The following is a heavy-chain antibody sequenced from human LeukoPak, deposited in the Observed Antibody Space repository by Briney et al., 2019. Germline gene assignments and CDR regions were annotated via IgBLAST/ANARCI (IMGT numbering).Heavy chain of an antibody. Sequence: SETLSLTCAVYGGSFSGYYWSWIRQPPGKGLEWIGEINHSESTNYNPSLKSRVTISVDTSKNQFSLKPSSVTAAGTAVYYCARRGSEDYDSSGANFDYWGQGTLVTVSS. CDR3: ARRGSEDYDSSGANFDY. D-gene: IGHD3-22*01. J-gene: IGHJ4*02. V-gene: IGHV4-34*01. CDR1: GGSFSGYY. CDR2: INHSEST.